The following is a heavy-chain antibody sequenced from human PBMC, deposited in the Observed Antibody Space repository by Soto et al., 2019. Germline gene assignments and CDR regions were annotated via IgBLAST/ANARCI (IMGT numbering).Heavy chain of an antibody. CDR3: AKLEWLYISDHYYYYMDV. J-gene: IGHJ6*03. CDR2: IYYSGST. D-gene: IGHD3-3*01. V-gene: IGHV4-59*01. Sequence: SETLSLTCTVSSGSISSYYWSWIRQPPGKGLEWIGYIYYSGSTNYNPSLTSRVTISVDTSKNQFSLKLSSVTAADTAVYYCAKLEWLYISDHYYYYMDVWGKGTTVTVSS. CDR1: SGSISSYY.